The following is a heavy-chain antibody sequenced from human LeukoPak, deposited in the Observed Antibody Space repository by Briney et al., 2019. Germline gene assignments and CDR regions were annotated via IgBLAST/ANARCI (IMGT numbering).Heavy chain of an antibody. J-gene: IGHJ4*02. CDR1: GYSFTTYG. CDR2: FNTYTGNP. Sequence: GASVKVSCKASGYSFTTYGMNWVPQAPGQGLEWMGWFNTYTGNPTYAQGFTGRFVFSMDTSASTAYLQISSLKAEDMAMYYCARGNGRAAAGNRNNDYWGQGTLVTVSS. CDR3: ARGNGRAAAGNRNNDY. D-gene: IGHD6-13*01. V-gene: IGHV7-81*01.